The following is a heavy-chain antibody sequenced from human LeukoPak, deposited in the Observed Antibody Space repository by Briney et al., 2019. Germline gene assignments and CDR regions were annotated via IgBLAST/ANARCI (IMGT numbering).Heavy chain of an antibody. CDR1: GYTFTGYY. CDR2: INPNSGGT. V-gene: IGHV1-2*04. J-gene: IGHJ5*02. Sequence: ASVKVSCKASGYTFTGYYMHWVRQAPGQGLEWMGWINPNSGGTNYAQKFQGWVTMTRDTSISTAYMELSRLRSDDTAVYYCARSGGDDILTGYRNWFDPWGQGTLVTVSS. CDR3: ARSGGDDILTGYRNWFDP. D-gene: IGHD3-9*01.